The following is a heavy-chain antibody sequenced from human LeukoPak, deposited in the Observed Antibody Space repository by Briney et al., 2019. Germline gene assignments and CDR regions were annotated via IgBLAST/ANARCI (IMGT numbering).Heavy chain of an antibody. CDR3: ARHLYYYGSGSYYNYYGMDV. CDR2: IYYSGST. V-gene: IGHV4-31*01. CDR1: GGSISSGGYY. D-gene: IGHD3-10*01. Sequence: SETLSLTCTVSGGSISSGGYYWSWIRQHPGKGLEWIGYIYYSGSTYYNPSLKSQVTISVDTSKNQFSLKLSSVTAADTAVYYCARHLYYYGSGSYYNYYGMDVWGQGTTVTVSS. J-gene: IGHJ6*02.